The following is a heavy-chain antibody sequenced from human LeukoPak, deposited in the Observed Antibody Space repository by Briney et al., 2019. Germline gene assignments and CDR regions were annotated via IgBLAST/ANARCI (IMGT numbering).Heavy chain of an antibody. CDR2: IYSGGST. J-gene: IGHJ6*02. Sequence: GGSLSLSCAASGFTVSSNYMSWVRQAPGKGLEWVSDIYSGGSTYYADSVKGRFTISRDNSKNTLYLQMNSLRAEDTAVYYCARGYDSSGYYYIGYYYYGMDVWGQGTTVTVSS. CDR3: ARGYDSSGYYYIGYYYYGMDV. D-gene: IGHD3-22*01. CDR1: GFTVSSNY. V-gene: IGHV3-53*01.